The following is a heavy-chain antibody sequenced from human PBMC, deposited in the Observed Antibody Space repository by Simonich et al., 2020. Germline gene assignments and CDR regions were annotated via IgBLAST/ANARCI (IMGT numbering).Heavy chain of an antibody. Sequence: QVQLVESGGGVVQPGRSLRLSCAASGCTFSSYAMHWVRQAPGKGREWVAVISYEGSNKYYADSVKGRFTISRDKSKNTLYLQMNSLRAEDTAVYYCARELSKNGETAAGYYFDYWGQGTLVTVSS. CDR2: ISYEGSNK. V-gene: IGHV3-30*07. CDR1: GCTFSSYA. D-gene: IGHD6-13*01. CDR3: ARELSKNGETAAGYYFDY. J-gene: IGHJ4*02.